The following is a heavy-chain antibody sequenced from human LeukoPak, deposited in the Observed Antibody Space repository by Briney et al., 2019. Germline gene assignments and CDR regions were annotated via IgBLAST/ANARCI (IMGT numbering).Heavy chain of an antibody. J-gene: IGHJ5*02. CDR3: ASNYAYYYDSSGYYTT. CDR2: ISSSGSTI. D-gene: IGHD3-22*01. Sequence: GGSLRLSCAASGFTFSDYYMSWIRQAPGKGLEWVSYISSSGSTIYYADSVKGRFTISRDNAKNSLYLQMNSLRAEGTAVYYCASNYAYYYDSSGYYTTWGQGTLVTVSS. V-gene: IGHV3-11*04. CDR1: GFTFSDYY.